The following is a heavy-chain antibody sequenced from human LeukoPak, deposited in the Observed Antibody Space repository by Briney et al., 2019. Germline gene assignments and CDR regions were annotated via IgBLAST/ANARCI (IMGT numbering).Heavy chain of an antibody. CDR2: ISGSGGST. J-gene: IGHJ4*02. D-gene: IGHD3-10*01. CDR1: GFTFSSYA. Sequence: RGSLRLSCAASGFTFSSYAMTWVRQAPGKGLEWVSSISGSGGSTYYADSVKGRFTTSRDNSKKTLYLQMNSLRAEDTAVYYCASVRDYYGSDYWGQGTLVTVSS. V-gene: IGHV3-23*01. CDR3: ASVRDYYGSDY.